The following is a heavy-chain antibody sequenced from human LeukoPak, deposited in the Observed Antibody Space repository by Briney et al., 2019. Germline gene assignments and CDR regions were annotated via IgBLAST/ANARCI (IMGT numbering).Heavy chain of an antibody. CDR2: INPNSGGT. D-gene: IGHD2-2*01. J-gene: IGHJ4*02. V-gene: IGHV1-2*06. CDR1: GYTFTAYY. Sequence: GASVKVSCKASGYTFTAYYIHWVRQAPGQGLEWMGRINPNSGGTNYAQKFQGRVTMTRDTSISTAYMELSRLRSDDTAVYYCARLVPASMGGIPSDYWGQGTLVTVSS. CDR3: ARLVPASMGGIPSDY.